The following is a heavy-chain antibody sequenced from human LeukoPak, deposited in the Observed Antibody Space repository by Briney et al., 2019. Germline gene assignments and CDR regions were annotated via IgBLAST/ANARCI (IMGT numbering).Heavy chain of an antibody. CDR3: ARVRSGYYKDY. J-gene: IGHJ4*02. CDR2: ISSSSSTI. V-gene: IGHV3-48*01. Sequence: GGSLRLSCAASGFTFSSYSMNWVRQAPGKGLEWVSYISSSSSTIYYADSVKGRFTISRDNAKNSLYLQMNSLRAEDTAVYYCARVRSGYYKDYWGQGTLVTVSS. D-gene: IGHD3-3*01. CDR1: GFTFSSYS.